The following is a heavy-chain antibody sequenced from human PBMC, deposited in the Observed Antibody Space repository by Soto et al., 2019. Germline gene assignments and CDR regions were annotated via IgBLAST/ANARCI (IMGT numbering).Heavy chain of an antibody. CDR1: GFTFDDYA. CDR2: ITWNSGGI. Sequence: EVQLVESGGGLVQPGRSLRLSCVASGFTFDDYAMHWVRQTPGKGLEWVSGITWNSGGIGYADSVKGRFTISRDNAKNSVYLQMNSLRPEDTALYYCTKGVAGYYYGMDVWGQGTTVTVSS. V-gene: IGHV3-9*01. J-gene: IGHJ6*02. CDR3: TKGVAGYYYGMDV.